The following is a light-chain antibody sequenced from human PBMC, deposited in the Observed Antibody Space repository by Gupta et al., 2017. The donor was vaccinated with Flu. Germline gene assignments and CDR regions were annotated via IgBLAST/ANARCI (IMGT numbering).Light chain of an antibody. CDR3: QSYDSSLSIWV. V-gene: IGLV1-40*01. J-gene: IGLJ2*01. Sequence: QSVLTQPPSVSGAPGQRVTISCTGSSSNIGAGYDVHWYQHLPGTAPKLLIYGNSNRPSGVPDRFSGSKSDTSASLAITGLQAVDEADDYCQSYDSSLSIWVFGGGTKLTVL. CDR2: GNS. CDR1: SSNIGAGYD.